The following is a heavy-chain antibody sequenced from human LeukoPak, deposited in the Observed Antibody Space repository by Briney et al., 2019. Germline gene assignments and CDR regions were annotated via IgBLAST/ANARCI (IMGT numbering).Heavy chain of an antibody. J-gene: IGHJ4*02. V-gene: IGHV4-38-2*01. D-gene: IGHD3-3*01. CDR3: ASGGVVHYFDY. CDR1: GGSFSGYY. Sequence: SETLSLTCAVYGGSFSGYYWGWIRQPPGKGLEWIGSIYHSGSTYYNPSLKSRVTISVDTSKNQFSLKLSSVTAADTAVYYCASGGVVHYFDYWGQGTLVTVSS. CDR2: IYHSGST.